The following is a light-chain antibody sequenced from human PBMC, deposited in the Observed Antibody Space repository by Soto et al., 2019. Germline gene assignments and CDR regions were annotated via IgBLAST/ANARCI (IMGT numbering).Light chain of an antibody. Sequence: DIVLTKSPATPSLSPGDTATLSFRASQGVTNYLAWYHQKPGQAPRLLIYDASTWATGIPARFSGSGSGTHFTLTISSLEPEDFAVYYCQQRSNWPITFGQGTQVEIK. J-gene: IGKJ5*01. V-gene: IGKV3-11*01. CDR1: QGVTNY. CDR2: DAS. CDR3: QQRSNWPIT.